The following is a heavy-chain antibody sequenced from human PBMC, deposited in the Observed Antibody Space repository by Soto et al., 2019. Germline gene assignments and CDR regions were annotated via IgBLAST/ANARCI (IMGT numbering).Heavy chain of an antibody. J-gene: IGHJ4*02. CDR3: ARYIAASGTYYFDY. CDR2: IYHSGSA. V-gene: IGHV4-4*02. Sequence: QVELQESGPGLVKPSGTLSLTCAVSGGSISSSYWWSWVRQPPGKGLEWIGEIYHSGSANYNPSPKGRVTISVDNSKNQFSLKLSSVTAADTAVYYCARYIAASGTYYFDYWGQGTLVTVSS. D-gene: IGHD6-13*01. CDR1: GGSISSSYW.